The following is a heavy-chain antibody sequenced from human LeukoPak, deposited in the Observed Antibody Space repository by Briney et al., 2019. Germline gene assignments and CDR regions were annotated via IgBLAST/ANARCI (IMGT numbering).Heavy chain of an antibody. V-gene: IGHV5-51*01. CDR3: ARYCSGGSCYSAYAFDI. CDR1: GYSFTSYW. Sequence: GESLKISCKGSGYSFTSYWIGWVRQMPGKGLERMGIIYPGDSDTRYSPSFQGQVTISADKSISTAYLQWSSLKASDTAMYYCARYCSGGSCYSAYAFDIWGQGTMVTVSS. CDR2: IYPGDSDT. D-gene: IGHD2-15*01. J-gene: IGHJ3*02.